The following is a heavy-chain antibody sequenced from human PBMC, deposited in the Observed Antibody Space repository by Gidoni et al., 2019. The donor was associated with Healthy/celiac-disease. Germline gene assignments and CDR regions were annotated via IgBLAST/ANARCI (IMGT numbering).Heavy chain of an antibody. CDR1: GGSFSGYY. J-gene: IGHJ4*02. CDR2: INHSGST. D-gene: IGHD2-2*02. V-gene: IGHV4-34*01. Sequence: QVQLQQWGAGLLKPSETLSLTCAVYGGSFSGYYWSWSRQPPGKGLEWIGEINHSGSTNYNPSLKSRVTISVDTSKNQFSLKLSSVTAADTAVYYCARANIVVVPAAIPFDYWGQGTLVTVSS. CDR3: ARANIVVVPAAIPFDY.